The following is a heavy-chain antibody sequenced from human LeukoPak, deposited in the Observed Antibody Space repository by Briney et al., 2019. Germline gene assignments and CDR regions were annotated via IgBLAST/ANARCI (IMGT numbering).Heavy chain of an antibody. CDR3: ARDKSYGDSSDY. Sequence: PGGSLRLSCAASGFTFSSYWMSWVRQAPGKGLEWVANIKQDGSEKYYVDSVKGRFTISRDNAKNSLYLQMYSLRAEDTALYYCARDKSYGDSSDYWGQGTLVTVSS. V-gene: IGHV3-7*01. CDR1: GFTFSSYW. J-gene: IGHJ4*02. CDR2: IKQDGSEK. D-gene: IGHD4-17*01.